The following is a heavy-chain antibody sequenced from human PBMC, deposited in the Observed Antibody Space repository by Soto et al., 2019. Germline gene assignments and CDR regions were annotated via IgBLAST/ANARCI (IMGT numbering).Heavy chain of an antibody. Sequence: GGSLRISCASSGFTLSSYVVHWVRQAPGKGLEWVAVISYDGSNTYYAYSVKGRFTISRDNSKNTLYLQMNSLRAEDTAVYYCVKPSVGSSSVTGYGMDVWGQGTTVNISS. CDR1: GFTLSSYV. V-gene: IGHV3-30*18. J-gene: IGHJ6*02. D-gene: IGHD6-13*01. CDR2: ISYDGSNT. CDR3: VKPSVGSSSVTGYGMDV.